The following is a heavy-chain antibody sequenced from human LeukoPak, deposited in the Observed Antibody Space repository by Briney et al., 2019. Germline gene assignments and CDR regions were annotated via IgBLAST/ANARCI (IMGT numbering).Heavy chain of an antibody. Sequence: PGGSLRLSCAASGFTFSSYGMHWVRQAPGKGLEWVSYISSSGSTIYYADSVKGRFTISRDNAKNSLYLQMNSLRAEDTAVYYCARDQRYSSSSGDYWGQGTLVTVSS. D-gene: IGHD6-6*01. V-gene: IGHV3-48*04. CDR2: ISSSGSTI. J-gene: IGHJ4*02. CDR1: GFTFSSYG. CDR3: ARDQRYSSSSGDY.